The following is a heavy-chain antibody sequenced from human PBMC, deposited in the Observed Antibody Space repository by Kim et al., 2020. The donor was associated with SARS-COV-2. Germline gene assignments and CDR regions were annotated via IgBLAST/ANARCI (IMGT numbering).Heavy chain of an antibody. J-gene: IGHJ6*02. CDR3: AKEGDLSNYYYGMDV. D-gene: IGHD3-16*01. Sequence: ESVKGRFTIFRDNAKNTLSLQMNGLRAEDAAVYYCAKEGDLSNYYYGMDVWGQGTTVTVSS. V-gene: IGHV3-23*01.